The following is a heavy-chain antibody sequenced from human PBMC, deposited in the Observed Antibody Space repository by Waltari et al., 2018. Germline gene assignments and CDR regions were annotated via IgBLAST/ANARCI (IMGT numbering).Heavy chain of an antibody. CDR3: AKDLEAGIAAFDY. CDR1: GFTFSSYA. CDR2: IYSGGST. V-gene: IGHV3-23*03. Sequence: EVQLLESGGGLVQPGGSLRLSCAASGFTFSSYAMSWVRQAPGKGLEWVSVIYSGGSTYYADSVKGRFTISRDNSKNTLYLQMNSLRAEDTAVYYCAKDLEAGIAAFDYWGQGTLVIVSS. J-gene: IGHJ4*02. D-gene: IGHD6-13*01.